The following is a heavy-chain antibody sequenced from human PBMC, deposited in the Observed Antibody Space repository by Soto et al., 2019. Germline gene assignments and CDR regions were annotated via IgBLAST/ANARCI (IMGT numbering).Heavy chain of an antibody. CDR3: ARDRGAGLNWFDP. J-gene: IGHJ5*02. CDR2: IYYSGST. Sequence: SETLSLTCTVSGGSISSSSYYWSWIRQPPGKGLEWIGYIYYSGSTNYNPSLKSRVTISVDTSKNQFSLKLSSVTAADTAVYYCARDRGAGLNWFDPWGQGTLVTVSS. V-gene: IGHV4-61*01. D-gene: IGHD3-10*01. CDR1: GGSISSSSYY.